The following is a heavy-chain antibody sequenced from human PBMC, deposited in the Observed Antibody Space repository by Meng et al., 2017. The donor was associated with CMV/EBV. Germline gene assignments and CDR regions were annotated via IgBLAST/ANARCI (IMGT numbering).Heavy chain of an antibody. Sequence: GESLRLSCPASGFTFSSYAMHWVRQAPGKGLEWVAVISYDGSNKYYADSVKGRFTISRDNSKNTLYLQMNSLRAEDTAVYYCARVAVADYYYYGMDVWGQGTTVTVSS. CDR1: GFTFSSYA. CDR3: ARVAVADYYYYGMDV. V-gene: IGHV3-30-3*01. D-gene: IGHD6-19*01. J-gene: IGHJ6*02. CDR2: ISYDGSNK.